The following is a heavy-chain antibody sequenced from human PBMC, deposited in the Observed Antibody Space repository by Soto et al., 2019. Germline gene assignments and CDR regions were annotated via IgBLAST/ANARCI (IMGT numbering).Heavy chain of an antibody. J-gene: IGHJ4*02. CDR3: ARRRDSGWPLDY. CDR2: IYWDDDK. D-gene: IGHD6-19*01. CDR1: GFSLSTSGVG. Sequence: VSGPTLVNPTQTLTLTCTFSGFSLSTSGVGVGWIRQPPGKALEWLAVIYWDDDKRYSPSLKSRLTITKDTSKNQVVLTMTNMDPVDTATYYCARRRDSGWPLDYWGQGTLVTVSS. V-gene: IGHV2-5*02.